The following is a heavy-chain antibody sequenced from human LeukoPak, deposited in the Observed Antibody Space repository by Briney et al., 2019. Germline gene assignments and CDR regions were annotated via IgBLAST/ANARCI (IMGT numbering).Heavy chain of an antibody. Sequence: GGSLRLSCAASGFIFSDYYMSWIRQAPGKGLEWVSYISSSGSTIDYADSVKGRFTISRDNAKNSLYLQMNSLRAEDTALYYCARGKYPDNDDYMDVWGKGTTVIVSS. CDR2: ISSSGSTI. D-gene: IGHD1-1*01. CDR3: ARGKYPDNDDYMDV. V-gene: IGHV3-11*01. J-gene: IGHJ6*03. CDR1: GFIFSDYY.